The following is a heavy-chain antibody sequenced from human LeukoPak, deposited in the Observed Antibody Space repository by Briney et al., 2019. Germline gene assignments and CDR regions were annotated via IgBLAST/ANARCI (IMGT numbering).Heavy chain of an antibody. CDR3: ARGPFRNVETAMVASRFDP. Sequence: ASLKVSCKASGYTFTGYYIHWVRQAPGQGLEWMGWIDSDSGATNYPQKFQGRVTMPTDTSITTAYMELRRMRSDDTAVYYCARGPFRNVETAMVASRFDPWGQGTLVTVS. CDR1: GYTFTGYY. J-gene: IGHJ5*02. D-gene: IGHD5-18*01. V-gene: IGHV1-2*02. CDR2: IDSDSGAT.